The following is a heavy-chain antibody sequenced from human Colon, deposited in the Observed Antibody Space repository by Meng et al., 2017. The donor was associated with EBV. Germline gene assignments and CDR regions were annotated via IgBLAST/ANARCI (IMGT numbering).Heavy chain of an antibody. CDR3: ARERGGVTRDFDY. Sequence: QTQESGPELLCALETLSLTCSVSGNSIDNNGYCWGWIRLSPGQGLEWIGSIFYSGNTYFTPSLQTRVTISVDTSKTPFSLKLSYVTAVDTAIYYCARERGGVTRDFDYWGQGALVTVSS. J-gene: IGHJ4*02. D-gene: IGHD3-16*01. CDR2: IFYSGNT. V-gene: IGHV4-39*07. CDR1: GNSIDNNGYC.